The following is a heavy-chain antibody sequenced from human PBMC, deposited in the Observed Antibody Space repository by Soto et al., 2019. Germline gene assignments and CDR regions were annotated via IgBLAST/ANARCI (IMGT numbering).Heavy chain of an antibody. J-gene: IGHJ4*02. D-gene: IGHD3-22*01. V-gene: IGHV3-73*01. Sequence: GGSLRLSCAASGFTFSGSAMHWVRQASGKGLEWVGRIRSKANSYATAYAASVKGRFTISRDDSKNTAYLQMNSLGAEDTAVYYCAKITTYYYDSGGYYLPERPGWNFDYWGQGSLVTVSS. CDR3: AKITTYYYDSGGYYLPERPGWNFDY. CDR1: GFTFSGSA. CDR2: IRSKANSYAT.